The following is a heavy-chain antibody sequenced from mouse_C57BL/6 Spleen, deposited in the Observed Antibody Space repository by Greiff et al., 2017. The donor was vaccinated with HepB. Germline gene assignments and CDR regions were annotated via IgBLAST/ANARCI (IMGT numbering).Heavy chain of an antibody. CDR1: GFTFSDYY. V-gene: IGHV5-16*01. CDR2: INYDGSST. Sequence: EVKLVESEGGLVQPGSSMKLSCTASGFTFSDYYMAWVRQVPEKGLEWVANINYDGSSTYYLDSLKSRFIISRDNAKNILYLQMSSLKSEDTATYYCARKNLYDYDAFDYWGQGTTLTVSS. D-gene: IGHD2-4*01. J-gene: IGHJ2*01. CDR3: ARKNLYDYDAFDY.